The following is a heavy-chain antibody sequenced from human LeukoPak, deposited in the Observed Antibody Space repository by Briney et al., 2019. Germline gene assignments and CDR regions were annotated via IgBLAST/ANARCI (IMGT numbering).Heavy chain of an antibody. Sequence: PGGSLRLSCTASGFTFSNYAMSWVRQAPGKGLEWYSAISGRGGSTYYADSVNCRFTISRRNSKNSLILKINSLRAEDTAVYYCAKGSGSYRFDYWGQGTLVTVSS. CDR2: ISGRGGST. CDR3: AKGSGSYRFDY. J-gene: IGHJ4*02. D-gene: IGHD1-26*01. CDR1: GFTFSNYA. V-gene: IGHV3-23*01.